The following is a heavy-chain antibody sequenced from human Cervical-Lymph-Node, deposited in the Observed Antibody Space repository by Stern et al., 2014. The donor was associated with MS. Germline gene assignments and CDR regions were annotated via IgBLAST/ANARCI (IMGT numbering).Heavy chain of an antibody. D-gene: IGHD6-13*01. Sequence: VQLLQSGGGVVQPGRSLRLSCAASGFSFSRYALHWVRQAPGKGLEWVAIIWYDGSNPYYADSGTGRFTISRDNFKNTLYLQMNSLRAEDTAVYYCASAYSSSHYYFDYWGQGTLVTVSS. CDR3: ASAYSSSHYYFDY. J-gene: IGHJ4*02. CDR1: GFSFSRYA. V-gene: IGHV3-33*01. CDR2: IWYDGSNP.